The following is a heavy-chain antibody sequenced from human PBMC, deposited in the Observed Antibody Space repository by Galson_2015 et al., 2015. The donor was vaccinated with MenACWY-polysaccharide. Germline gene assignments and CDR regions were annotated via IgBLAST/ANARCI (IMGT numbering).Heavy chain of an antibody. D-gene: IGHD3-16*02. CDR2: MNPNSGNT. Sequence: SVKVSCKASGYTFTSYDINWVRQATGQGLEWLGWMNPNSGNTGYAQKFQGRVPLIVDTSATTAYMQLSSLRPEDTALYYCARGDVRGSHRPDYWGQGTLVTVSS. CDR3: ARGDVRGSHRPDY. V-gene: IGHV1-8*01. J-gene: IGHJ4*02. CDR1: GYTFTSYD.